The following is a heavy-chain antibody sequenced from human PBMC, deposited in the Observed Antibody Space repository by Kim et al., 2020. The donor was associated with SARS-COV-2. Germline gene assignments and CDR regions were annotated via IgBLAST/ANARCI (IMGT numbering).Heavy chain of an antibody. Sequence: SETLSLTCTVSGGSISSGGYYWSWIRQHPGKGLEWIGYIYYSGSTYYNPSLKSRVTISVDTSKNQFSLKLSSVTAADTAVYYCATRGDYYYYYGMDVWGQGTTVTVSS. CDR1: GGSISSGGYY. CDR2: IYYSGST. CDR3: ATRGDYYYYYGMDV. V-gene: IGHV4-31*03. J-gene: IGHJ6*02.